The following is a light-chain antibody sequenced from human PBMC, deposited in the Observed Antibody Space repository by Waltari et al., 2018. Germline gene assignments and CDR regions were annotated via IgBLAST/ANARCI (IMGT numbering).Light chain of an antibody. CDR2: DVS. CDR1: SSDVGGYNH. V-gene: IGLV2-11*01. CDR3: CSYAGRYTWV. Sequence: QSALTQPRSVSGSPGQSVTISCTGTSSDVGGYNHVSWFQQHPGKAPKLMIHDVSKRPSGIPDRFSRSKSGNTASLTIAGLQADDGTDYYCCSYAGRYTWVFGGGTKLTVL. J-gene: IGLJ3*02.